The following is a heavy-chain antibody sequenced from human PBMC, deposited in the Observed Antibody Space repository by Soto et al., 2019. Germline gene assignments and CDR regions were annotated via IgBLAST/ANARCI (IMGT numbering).Heavy chain of an antibody. J-gene: IGHJ4*02. CDR3: AKDGNTWGESIDY. V-gene: IGHV3-23*01. CDR1: GFTFSSYA. CDR2: ISGSGGST. D-gene: IGHD3-16*01. Sequence: GESLKISCAASGFTFSSYAMSWVRQAPGKGLEWVSAISGSGGSTYYADSVKGRFTISRDNSKNTLYLQMNSLRAEDTAVYYCAKDGNTWGESIDYWGQGTLVTVSS.